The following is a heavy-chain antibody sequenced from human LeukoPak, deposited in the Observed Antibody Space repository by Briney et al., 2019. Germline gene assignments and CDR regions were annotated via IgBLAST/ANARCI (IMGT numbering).Heavy chain of an antibody. V-gene: IGHV4-34*01. J-gene: IGHJ3*02. CDR3: ARHQTNYDFWSGYSEDAFDI. CDR1: GGSFSGYY. D-gene: IGHD3-3*01. CDR2: INHSGST. Sequence: PSETLSLTCAVYGGSFSGYYWSWIRQPPGKGLEWIGEINHSGSTNYNPSLKSRVTISVDMSKNQFSLKLSSVTAADTAVYYCARHQTNYDFWSGYSEDAFDIWGQGTMVTVSS.